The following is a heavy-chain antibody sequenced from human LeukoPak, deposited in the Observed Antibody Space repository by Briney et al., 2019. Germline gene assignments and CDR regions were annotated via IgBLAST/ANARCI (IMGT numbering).Heavy chain of an antibody. CDR1: GFKFDDYG. CDR2: ISWNSGNI. D-gene: IGHD1-20*01. CDR3: AKGNDRGSHSGLTYYFDS. Sequence: GGSLRLSCAASGFKFDDYGIHWVRQAPGKGLEWVSGISWNSGNIGYADSVKGRFTISRDNAKNLLYLQMNSLRAEDTALYYCAKGNDRGSHSGLTYYFDSWGQGTLVTVSS. V-gene: IGHV3-9*01. J-gene: IGHJ4*02.